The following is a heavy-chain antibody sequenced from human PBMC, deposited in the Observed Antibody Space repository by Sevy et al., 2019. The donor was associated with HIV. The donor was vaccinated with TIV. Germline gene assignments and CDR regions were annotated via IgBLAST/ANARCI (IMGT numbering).Heavy chain of an antibody. CDR1: GFTFSSYW. J-gene: IGHJ6*02. CDR3: ARDKEYYDFWSGYSYYYYYGMDV. D-gene: IGHD3-3*01. Sequence: GSLRLSCAASGFTFSSYWMHWVRQAPGKGLVWVSRINSDGSSTSYADSLKGRFTISRDNDKNTLYLQMNSLRAEDTAVDYCARDKEYYDFWSGYSYYYYYGMDVWGQGTTVTVSS. V-gene: IGHV3-74*01. CDR2: INSDGSST.